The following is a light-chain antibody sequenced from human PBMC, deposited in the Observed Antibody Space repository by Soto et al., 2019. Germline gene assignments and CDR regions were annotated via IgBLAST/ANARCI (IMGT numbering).Light chain of an antibody. V-gene: IGKV1-27*01. Sequence: DIQMTQSPSWLSASVGHRVTITCRASQGISDYFACYQQKPGKVPKLLIYSAYTLQSGVPSGISGSGSGPDFTRTINSLQPEDAATYYCQKYNSARLTFGGGTKVDIK. CDR2: SAY. CDR1: QGISDY. J-gene: IGKJ4*01. CDR3: QKYNSARLT.